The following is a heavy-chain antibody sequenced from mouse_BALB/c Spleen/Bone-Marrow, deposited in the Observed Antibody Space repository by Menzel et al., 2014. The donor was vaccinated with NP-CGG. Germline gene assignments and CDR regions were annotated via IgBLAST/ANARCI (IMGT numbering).Heavy chain of an antibody. CDR3: ARGYDYPSWFAY. CDR1: GFTFSNYG. CDR2: INVNGDTT. V-gene: IGHV5-6-3*01. D-gene: IGHD2-4*01. J-gene: IGHJ3*01. Sequence: EVKLVESGGGLVQPGGSLKLSCAASGFTFSNYGMSWVRQTPDKRLEMIATINVNGDTTYHPDSVKGRFTISRDNVKNTLYLQMSSLKSEDTAMYYCARGYDYPSWFAYWGQGTLVTVSA.